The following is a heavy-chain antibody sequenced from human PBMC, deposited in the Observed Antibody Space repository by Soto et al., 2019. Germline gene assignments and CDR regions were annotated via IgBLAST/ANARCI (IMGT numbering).Heavy chain of an antibody. D-gene: IGHD3-9*01. J-gene: IGHJ4*02. CDR1: GFTISRYW. CDR2: MNEDGSAK. Sequence: GGSPRLSRAASGFTISRYWMNWVSQAPGEGLEWVANMNEDGSAKNYVGSAKGRYIISTDNAKTSLYLKLNSLRAKHKAAYYCAGAGYMAYWGQGALVTVSS. V-gene: IGHV3-7*01. CDR3: AGAGYMAY.